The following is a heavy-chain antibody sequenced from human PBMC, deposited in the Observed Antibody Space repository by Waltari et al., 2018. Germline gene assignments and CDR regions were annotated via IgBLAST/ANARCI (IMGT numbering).Heavy chain of an antibody. CDR3: AREKRGYSYGPGYGYDSSGYYFSY. J-gene: IGHJ4*02. Sequence: EVQLVESGGGLVQPGGSLRLSCAASGFTFSSYWMSWVRQAPGKGLEWVANIKQDGSEKYYVDSVKGRFTISRDNAKNSLYLQMNSLRAEDTAVYYCAREKRGYSYGPGYGYDSSGYYFSYWGQGTLVTVSS. CDR2: IKQDGSEK. V-gene: IGHV3-7*01. D-gene: IGHD3-22*01. CDR1: GFTFSSYW.